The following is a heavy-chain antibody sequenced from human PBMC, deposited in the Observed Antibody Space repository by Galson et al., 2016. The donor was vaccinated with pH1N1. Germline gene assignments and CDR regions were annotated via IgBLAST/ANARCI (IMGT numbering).Heavy chain of an antibody. D-gene: IGHD6-19*01. Sequence: SVKVSCKASGYTFNNYDINWVRQTPGQGLEWMGWMNPNTGSTDSSQKFQDRVTLNRNTSEDTAFMELSNLRSDDTAVYYCARGHHLGSISGWVWGQGSLVTVSS. V-gene: IGHV1-8*02. CDR2: MNPNTGST. J-gene: IGHJ1*01. CDR1: GYTFNNYD. CDR3: ARGHHLGSISGWV.